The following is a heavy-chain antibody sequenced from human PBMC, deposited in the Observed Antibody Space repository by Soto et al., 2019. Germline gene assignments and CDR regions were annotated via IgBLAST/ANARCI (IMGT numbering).Heavy chain of an antibody. J-gene: IGHJ3*02. Sequence: GGSLRLSCAASGFTFSTYGMHWVRQAPGKGLEWVGVITYDGSNKFYADSVKGRFTISRENSKNTLYLQMNSLRVEDAVVYYCAKDWRESLPGDAFDIWGQGTMVTVSS. CDR3: AKDWRESLPGDAFDI. D-gene: IGHD3-10*01. CDR2: ITYDGSNK. V-gene: IGHV3-30*18. CDR1: GFTFSTYG.